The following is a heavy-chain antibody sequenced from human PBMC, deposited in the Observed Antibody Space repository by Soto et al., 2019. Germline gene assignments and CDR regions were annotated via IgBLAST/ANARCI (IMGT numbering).Heavy chain of an antibody. CDR2: ISAYNGNT. CDR3: ATLWDIVVVPAANPLDI. Sequence: GASVKVSCKASGYTFTSYGISWVRQAPGQGLEWMGWISAYNGNTNYAQKLQGRVTITRDTSASTAYMELSSLRSEDTAVYYCATLWDIVVVPAANPLDIWGQGTMVTVSS. J-gene: IGHJ3*02. CDR1: GYTFTSYG. V-gene: IGHV1-18*01. D-gene: IGHD2-2*01.